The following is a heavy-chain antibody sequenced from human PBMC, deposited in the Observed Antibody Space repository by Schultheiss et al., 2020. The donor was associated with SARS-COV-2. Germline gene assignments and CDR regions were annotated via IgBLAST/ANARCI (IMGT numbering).Heavy chain of an antibody. Sequence: SETLSLTCTVSGGSISSYYWSWIRQPPGKGLEWIGYIYYSGSTNYNPSLKSRVTISVDTSKNQFSLKLSSVTAADTAVYYCAKWGLVGAVDYWGQGTLVTVSS. J-gene: IGHJ4*02. CDR3: AKWGLVGAVDY. D-gene: IGHD1-26*01. CDR2: IYYSGST. CDR1: GGSISSYY. V-gene: IGHV4-59*01.